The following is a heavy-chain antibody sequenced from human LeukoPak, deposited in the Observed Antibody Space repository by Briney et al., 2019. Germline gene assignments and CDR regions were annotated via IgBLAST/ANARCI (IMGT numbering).Heavy chain of an antibody. CDR3: ARGGVGCSSTSCYQWFDP. CDR1: GFTVSSNY. V-gene: IGHV3-53*01. D-gene: IGHD2-2*01. CDR2: IHSGGTT. Sequence: GGSLRLSCAASGFTVSSNYMSWVRQAPGKGLEWVSIIHSGGTTNYVDSVKGRFTISRDNSRNTLYLQMNSLRAEDTAVYYCARGGVGCSSTSCYQWFDPWGQGTLVTVSS. J-gene: IGHJ5*02.